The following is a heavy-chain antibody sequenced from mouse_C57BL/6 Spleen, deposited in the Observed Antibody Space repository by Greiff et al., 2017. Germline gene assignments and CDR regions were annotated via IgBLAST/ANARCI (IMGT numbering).Heavy chain of an antibody. J-gene: IGHJ4*01. D-gene: IGHD3-2*02. Sequence: QVQLQQPGAELVKPGASVKLSCKASGYTFTSYWMQWVKQRPGQGLEWIGEIDPSDSYTNYNQKFKGKATLTVDTSSSTAYMQLSSLTSEDSAVYYCARSSKTAQALHYAMDYWGQGTSVTVSS. CDR3: ARSSKTAQALHYAMDY. CDR1: GYTFTSYW. V-gene: IGHV1-50*01. CDR2: IDPSDSYT.